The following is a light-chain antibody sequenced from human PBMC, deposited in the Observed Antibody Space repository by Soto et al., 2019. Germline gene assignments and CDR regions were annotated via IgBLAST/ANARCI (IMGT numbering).Light chain of an antibody. CDR2: DVT. Sequence: QSALTQPPSASGSPGQSVAISCTGTSSDVGGYNFVSWFQQHPGKAPRLMIYDVTKRPSGVPDRFSGSKSGNTASLTVSGLQPEDEADYHCASYAASDTFVFGTGTKVTVL. V-gene: IGLV2-8*01. CDR3: ASYAASDTFV. J-gene: IGLJ1*01. CDR1: SSDVGGYNF.